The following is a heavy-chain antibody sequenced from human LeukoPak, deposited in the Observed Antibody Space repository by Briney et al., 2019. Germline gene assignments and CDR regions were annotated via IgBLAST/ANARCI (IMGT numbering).Heavy chain of an antibody. J-gene: IGHJ3*02. CDR1: EFTFSRYW. Sequence: GGSLRLSCAASEFTFSRYWMSWVRQAPGKGLEWVANINQDGSEKYYVDSVQGRFTISRDNAKNSLYLQMNSLRAEDTAVYYCARQLRGVIVVVITAMDHPFDIWGQGTMFTVSS. CDR3: ARQLRGVIVVVITAMDHPFDI. V-gene: IGHV3-7*01. D-gene: IGHD3-22*01. CDR2: INQDGSEK.